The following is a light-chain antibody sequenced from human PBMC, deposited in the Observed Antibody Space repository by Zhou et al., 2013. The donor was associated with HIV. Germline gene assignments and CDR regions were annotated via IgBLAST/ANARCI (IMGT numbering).Light chain of an antibody. J-gene: IGKJ5*01. Sequence: DIQMTQSPSTLSASVGDTVTISCRASQGINNWLAWYQQRRGQAPQRLISKASILQTGAPSRFRGSGFGAQFTLTIDNVQPEDSATYHCQQYNSSPITFGQGTRLEI. V-gene: IGKV1-5*03. CDR1: QGINNW. CDR2: KAS. CDR3: QQYNSSPIT.